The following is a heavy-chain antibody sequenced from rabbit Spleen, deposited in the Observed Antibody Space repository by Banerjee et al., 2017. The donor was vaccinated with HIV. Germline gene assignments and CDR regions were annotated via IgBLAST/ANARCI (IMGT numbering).Heavy chain of an antibody. CDR3: ARDEVYAGTSFSTYGMDL. Sequence: QSLEESGGDLVKTGASLTLTCTASGFSFSSSYYMCWVRQAPGKGLEWIACIYAGSSGTTYYASWAKGRFTVSKTASTTVTLQMTSLTAADTATYFCARDEVYAGTSFSTYGMDLWGQGTLVTVS. J-gene: IGHJ6*01. CDR1: GFSFSSSYY. D-gene: IGHD8-1*01. V-gene: IGHV1S40*01. CDR2: IYAGSSGTT.